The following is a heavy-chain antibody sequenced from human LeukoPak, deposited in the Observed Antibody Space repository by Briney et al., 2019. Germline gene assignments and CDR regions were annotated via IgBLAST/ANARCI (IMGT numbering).Heavy chain of an antibody. V-gene: IGHV3-23*01. CDR2: VRGSAGST. Sequence: GGSLRLSCAASGFTFSGYAMSWVRQAPGKGLEWVSAVRGSAGSTYYADSVKGRFTISRDNSKNTLYLQMNSLRAEDTAVYYCAKTSRGVGATKGDDAFDIWGQGTMVTVSS. CDR1: GFTFSGYA. CDR3: AKTSRGVGATKGDDAFDI. D-gene: IGHD1-26*01. J-gene: IGHJ3*02.